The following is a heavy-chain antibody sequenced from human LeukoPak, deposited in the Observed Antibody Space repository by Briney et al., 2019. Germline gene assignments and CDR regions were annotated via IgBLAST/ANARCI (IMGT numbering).Heavy chain of an antibody. D-gene: IGHD4-23*01. Sequence: PGGSLRLSCITTEPTFTSHSVHWLRQAACKGLEWVAFVRNDGFDTYHSNSVKGRFSISRDDSKNTVYLQMNSLRAEDTALYYCARDRGKDYFGDWGQGTQVTVSS. V-gene: IGHV3-30*02. CDR1: EPTFTSHS. CDR2: VRNDGFDT. CDR3: ARDRGKDYFGD. J-gene: IGHJ4*02.